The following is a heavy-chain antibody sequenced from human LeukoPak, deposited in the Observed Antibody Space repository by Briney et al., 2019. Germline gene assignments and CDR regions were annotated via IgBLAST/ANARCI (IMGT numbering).Heavy chain of an antibody. Sequence: GGSLRLSCAASGLTYTDFWMHWIRQAPGKGLEWVSLIKNVGSVTRYADSVRGRFIISRDDAKNTLDLQMNSLKVDDTAVYYCATGHSYGYDYWGQGILVTVSS. CDR2: IKNVGSVT. V-gene: IGHV3-74*01. CDR1: GLTYTDFW. CDR3: ATGHSYGYDY. J-gene: IGHJ4*02. D-gene: IGHD5-18*01.